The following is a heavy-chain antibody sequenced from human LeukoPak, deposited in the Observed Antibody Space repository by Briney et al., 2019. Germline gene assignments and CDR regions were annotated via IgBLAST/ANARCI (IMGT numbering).Heavy chain of an antibody. CDR3: ARDGVDGSGEKGPELSYFDY. J-gene: IGHJ4*02. CDR2: ISYDGSNK. D-gene: IGHD3-10*01. V-gene: IGHV3-30-3*01. CDR1: GFTFSSYA. Sequence: GRSLRLSCAASGFTFSSYAMHWVRQAPGKGLESVAVISYDGSNKYYADSVKGRFTISRDNSKNTLYLQMNSLRAEDTAVYYCARDGVDGSGEKGPELSYFDYWGQGTLVTVSS.